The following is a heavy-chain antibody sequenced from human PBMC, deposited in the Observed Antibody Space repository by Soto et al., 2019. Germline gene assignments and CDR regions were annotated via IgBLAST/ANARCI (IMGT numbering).Heavy chain of an antibody. CDR1: GFTVSSNY. CDR3: ARAEQQLNMPAVLGWFDP. D-gene: IGHD6-13*01. Sequence: GGSLRLSCAASGFTVSSNYMSWVRQAPGKGLEWVSVIYSGGSTYYADSVKCRFTISRDNSKNTLYLQMNSLRAEDTAVYYWARAEQQLNMPAVLGWFDPWGQGTLVTVSS. V-gene: IGHV3-66*01. CDR2: IYSGGST. J-gene: IGHJ5*02.